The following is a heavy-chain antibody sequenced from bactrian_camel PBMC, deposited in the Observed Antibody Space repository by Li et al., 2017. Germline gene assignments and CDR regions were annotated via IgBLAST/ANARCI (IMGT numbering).Heavy chain of an antibody. D-gene: IGHD7*01. CDR2: ISRDGEP. Sequence: HVQLVESGGGLVPRGGSLRLPCVAPKLAFSNCGWEWHRQVAGKRREWVARISRDGEPTFADFVRGRFTISQDKDEQTSYLQMATLDTEDTGMYYCAADQTYLCSGGSYIWGQGTQVTVS. J-gene: IGHJ4*01. V-gene: IGHV3S1*01. CDR3: AADQTYLCSGGSYI. CDR1: KLAFSNCG.